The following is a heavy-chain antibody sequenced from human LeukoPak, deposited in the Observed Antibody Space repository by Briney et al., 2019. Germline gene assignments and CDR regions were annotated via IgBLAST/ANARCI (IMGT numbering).Heavy chain of an antibody. CDR3: ARFWVPAAMQGKFDY. V-gene: IGHV4-59*08. CDR2: IYYSGST. J-gene: IGHJ4*02. Sequence: SETLSLTCTVSGGSISSYYWSWIRQPPGKGLEWIGYIYYSGSTNYNPSLKSRVTISVDTSKNQFSLKLSSVTAADTAVYYCARFWVPAAMQGKFDYWGQGTLVTVSS. D-gene: IGHD2-2*01. CDR1: GGSISSYY.